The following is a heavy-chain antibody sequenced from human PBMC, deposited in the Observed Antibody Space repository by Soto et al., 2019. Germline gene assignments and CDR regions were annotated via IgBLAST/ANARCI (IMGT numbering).Heavy chain of an antibody. D-gene: IGHD6-6*01. CDR1: GFTFSSYG. Sequence: QVQLVESGGGVVQPGRSLRLSCAASGFTFSSYGMHWVRQAPGKGLEWVAVISYDGSNKYYADSVKGRFTISRDNSKNTMYLQMNSLRADDTAVYYCAKSEYSSLTYYYYYGMDVWGQGTTVTVSS. J-gene: IGHJ6*02. CDR3: AKSEYSSLTYYYYYGMDV. CDR2: ISYDGSNK. V-gene: IGHV3-30*18.